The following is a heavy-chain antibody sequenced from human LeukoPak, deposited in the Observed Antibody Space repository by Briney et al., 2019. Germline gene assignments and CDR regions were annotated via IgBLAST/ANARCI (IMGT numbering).Heavy chain of an antibody. V-gene: IGHV1-69*13. CDR1: GGTFSSYA. CDR3: ARDPYYYYYGMDV. CDR2: IIPIFGTA. J-gene: IGHJ6*02. Sequence: ASVKVSCKASGGTFSSYAISWVRQAPGQGLEWMGGIIPIFGTANYAQKFQGRVTITADESTSTAYMELSSLRSEDTAVYYCARDPYYYYYGMDVWGQGTTVTVSS.